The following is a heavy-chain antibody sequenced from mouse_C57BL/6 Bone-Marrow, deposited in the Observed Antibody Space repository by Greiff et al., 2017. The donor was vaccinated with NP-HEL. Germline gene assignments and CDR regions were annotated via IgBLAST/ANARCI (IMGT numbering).Heavy chain of an antibody. CDR3: ARDSYYYGSSYDYFDY. D-gene: IGHD1-1*01. CDR1: GFTFSSYA. Sequence: EVQRVESGGGLVKPGGSLKLSCAASGFTFSSYAMSWVRQTPEKRLEWVATLSDGGSYTYYPDNVKGRFTISRDNAKNNLYLQMSHLKSEDTAMYYCARDSYYYGSSYDYFDYWGQGTTLTVSS. V-gene: IGHV5-4*01. CDR2: LSDGGSYT. J-gene: IGHJ2*01.